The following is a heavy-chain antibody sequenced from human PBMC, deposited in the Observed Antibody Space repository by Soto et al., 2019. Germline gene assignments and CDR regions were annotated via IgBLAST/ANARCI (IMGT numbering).Heavy chain of an antibody. V-gene: IGHV1-46*01. D-gene: IGHD6-13*01. J-gene: IGHJ6*02. Sequence: ASVKVSCKASGYTFTSYYMHWVRQAPGQGLEWMGIINPSGGSTSYAQKFQGRVTMTRDTSTSTVYMELSSLRSEDTAVYYCARDRGYSSSWYDYYYYGMDVWGQGTTVTVSS. CDR1: GYTFTSYY. CDR3: ARDRGYSSSWYDYYYYGMDV. CDR2: INPSGGST.